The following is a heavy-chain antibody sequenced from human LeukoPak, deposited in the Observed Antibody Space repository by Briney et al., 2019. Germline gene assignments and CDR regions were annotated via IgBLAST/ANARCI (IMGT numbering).Heavy chain of an antibody. CDR1: GFSLSTSGVG. D-gene: IGHD3-22*01. Sequence: SGPTLVKPTQTLTLTCTFSGFSLSTSGVGVGWIRQPPGKALEWLALIYWDDDKRYSPSLKSRLTITKDTSKNQVVLTMTNMDPVDTATYYCAHKRGYYDSSGYYEFLDFDYWGQGTLVTVSS. J-gene: IGHJ4*02. V-gene: IGHV2-5*02. CDR2: IYWDDDK. CDR3: AHKRGYYDSSGYYEFLDFDY.